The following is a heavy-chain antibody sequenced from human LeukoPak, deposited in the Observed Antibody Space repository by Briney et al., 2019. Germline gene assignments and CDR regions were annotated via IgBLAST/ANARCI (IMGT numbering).Heavy chain of an antibody. CDR2: VYYSGTT. CDR3: VRQNSDYYYYYLDV. V-gene: IGHV4-39*01. J-gene: IGHJ6*03. CDR1: GGSVSSSNSY. Sequence: PSETLSLTCTVSGGSVSSSNSYWAWIRQPPGRGLEWIGSVYYSGTTYYNTSLESRVTISEDASRNRFSLMLSSVTAADTAVYYCVRQNSDYYYYYLDVWGEGTTVIVSS. D-gene: IGHD1-7*01.